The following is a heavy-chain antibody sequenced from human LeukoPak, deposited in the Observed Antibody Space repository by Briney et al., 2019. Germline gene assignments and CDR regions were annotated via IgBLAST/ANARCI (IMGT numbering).Heavy chain of an antibody. D-gene: IGHD2/OR15-2a*01. CDR2: ISAYNGNT. CDR3: ARNPSNYYFDWFDP. J-gene: IGHJ5*02. CDR1: GYTFTSYG. Sequence: ASVKVSCKASGYTFTSYGISWVRQAPGQGLEWMGWISAYNGNTNYAQKFQGRVTITRNTSISTAYMELSSLRSEDTAVYYCARNPSNYYFDWFDPWGQGTLVTVSS. V-gene: IGHV1-18*01.